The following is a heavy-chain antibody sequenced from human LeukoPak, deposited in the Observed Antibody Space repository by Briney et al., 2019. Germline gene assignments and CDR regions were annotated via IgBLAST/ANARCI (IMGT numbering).Heavy chain of an antibody. CDR2: ISSSGST. J-gene: IGHJ4*02. CDR1: GGSISSGSYY. Sequence: SQTLSLTCTVSGGSISSGSYYWSWIRQPPGKGLEWIAYISSSGSTYYNPSLRSRVTISVDTSKNQFSLKLSSVTAADTAIYYCARTSSAWYFVDCWGQGTLVTVSS. CDR3: ARTSSAWYFVDC. D-gene: IGHD6-19*01. V-gene: IGHV4-61*01.